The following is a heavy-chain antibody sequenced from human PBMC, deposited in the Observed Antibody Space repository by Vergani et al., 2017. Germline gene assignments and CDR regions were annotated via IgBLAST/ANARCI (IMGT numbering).Heavy chain of an antibody. J-gene: IGHJ4*02. Sequence: EVQLLESGGGLVQPGGSLRLSCAASGFTFSDFSMSWVRQAPGKGLEWVAFIGSSGPYINYADSVKGRFTISRDNAKYSLFLQMNSLRAEDTAVYYCVRDRGYSAYGWGQGTLVTVSS. D-gene: IGHD5-12*01. CDR1: GFTFSDFS. V-gene: IGHV3-21*06. CDR3: VRDRGYSAYG. CDR2: IGSSGPYI.